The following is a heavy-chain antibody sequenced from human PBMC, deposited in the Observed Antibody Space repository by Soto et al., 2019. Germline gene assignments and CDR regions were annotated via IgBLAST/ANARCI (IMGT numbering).Heavy chain of an antibody. D-gene: IGHD6-19*01. CDR2: ITRSSSPI. CDR1: GFTFSSYS. Sequence: GGSLRLSCAASGFTFSSYSMSWVRQAPGKGLEWVSYITRSSSPIYYADSVKGRFTISRDNGKNSLYLQMNSLRDEDTAVYYCARLYTSGWYFDHWGQGTLVTVSS. V-gene: IGHV3-48*02. CDR3: ARLYTSGWYFDH. J-gene: IGHJ4*02.